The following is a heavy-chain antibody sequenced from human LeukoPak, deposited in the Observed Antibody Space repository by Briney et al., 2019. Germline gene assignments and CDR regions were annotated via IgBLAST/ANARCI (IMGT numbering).Heavy chain of an antibody. V-gene: IGHV1-69*06. D-gene: IGHD6-13*01. CDR2: IIPIFGTA. CDR3: ARNVRIAAAGTGSSGPDY. Sequence: SVKVSCKASGGTFSSYAISWVRQAPGQGLEWMGRIIPIFGTANYAQKFQGRVTITADKSTSTADMELSSLRSEDTAVYYCARNVRIAAAGTGSSGPDYWGQGTLVTVSS. J-gene: IGHJ4*02. CDR1: GGTFSSYA.